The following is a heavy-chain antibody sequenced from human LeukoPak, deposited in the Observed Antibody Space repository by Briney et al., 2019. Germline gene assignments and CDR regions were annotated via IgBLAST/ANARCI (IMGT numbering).Heavy chain of an antibody. CDR3: ARREMVAAAGTYDY. CDR1: GYSFTSYW. V-gene: IGHV5-51*01. CDR2: IYPGDSDT. D-gene: IGHD6-13*01. Sequence: GESLKISCQGSGYSFTSYWIGWVRQLPGKGLEWMGIIYPGDSDTRYSPSFQGQVTISADKSISTAYLQWSSLKASDTAMYYCARREMVAAAGTYDYWGQGTLVTVSS. J-gene: IGHJ4*02.